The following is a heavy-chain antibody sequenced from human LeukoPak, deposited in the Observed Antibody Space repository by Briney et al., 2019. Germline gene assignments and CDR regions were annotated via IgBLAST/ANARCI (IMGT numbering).Heavy chain of an antibody. D-gene: IGHD4-11*01. V-gene: IGHV4-61*01. CDR2: IYHSGST. CDR3: ARGVTALMDV. Sequence: SGTLSLTCTVSGGSISTSSHYWNWIRQPPGKGLEWIGHIYHSGSTNYNPSLKSRVTISIDTSKKKFSLKLTSVTAADTALYYCARGVTALMDVWGKGTTVTVSS. J-gene: IGHJ6*03. CDR1: GGSISTSSHY.